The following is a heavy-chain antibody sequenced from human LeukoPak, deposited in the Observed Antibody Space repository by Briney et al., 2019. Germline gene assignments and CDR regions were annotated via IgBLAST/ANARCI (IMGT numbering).Heavy chain of an antibody. CDR1: GFTFSDYY. CDR2: ISSSGSTI. V-gene: IGHV3-11*01. J-gene: IGHJ4*02. D-gene: IGHD2-15*01. CDR3: AREDGYCSGGNCYSYFDS. Sequence: PGGSLRLSCAASGFTFSDYYMSWIRRAPGKGLEWVSYISSSGSTIYYADSVKGRFTISRDNAKNSLYLQMNSLRAEDTAVYFCAREDGYCSGGNCYSYFDSWGQGTLVTVSS.